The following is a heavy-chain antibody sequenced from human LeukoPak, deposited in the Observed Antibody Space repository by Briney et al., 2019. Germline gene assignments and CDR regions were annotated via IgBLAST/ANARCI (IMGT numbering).Heavy chain of an antibody. D-gene: IGHD2-15*01. V-gene: IGHV4-59*01. CDR2: IFYSGGA. Sequence: PSETLSLTCTVSGGSIRSYYWSWIRQPPGKGLEWIGYIFYSGGANYNPSLKSRVTISVDTSKNQFSLKLTSVTAADTAVYYCARESSVTATYWGQGTLVIVSS. J-gene: IGHJ4*02. CDR1: GGSIRSYY. CDR3: ARESSVTATY.